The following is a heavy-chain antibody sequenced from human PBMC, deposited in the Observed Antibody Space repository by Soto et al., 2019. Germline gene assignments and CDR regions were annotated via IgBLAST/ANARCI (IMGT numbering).Heavy chain of an antibody. Sequence: GGSLRLSCAASGFTSSSYGMHWVRQAPGKGLEWVAVISYDGSSKYYADSVKGRFTISRDNSKNMLYLQMNSLRAEDTAVYYCAKDGRSSSWYFGAYYYGMDVWGQGTTVTVSS. V-gene: IGHV3-30*18. CDR2: ISYDGSSK. CDR3: AKDGRSSSWYFGAYYYGMDV. CDR1: GFTSSSYG. D-gene: IGHD6-13*01. J-gene: IGHJ6*02.